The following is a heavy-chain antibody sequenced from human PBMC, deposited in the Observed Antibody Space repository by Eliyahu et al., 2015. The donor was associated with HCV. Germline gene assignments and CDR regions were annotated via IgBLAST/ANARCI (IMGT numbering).Heavy chain of an antibody. J-gene: IGHJ6*02. D-gene: IGHD3-10*01. Sequence: EVQLVESGGGLVKPGGSLRLSCAASGFPFGXYCXNWIRQAPGKRPEWVSSISSSGNYKYYADPLKGRFTISRDNAKNSLFLHMNGLRAEDTAVYFCAREVGTQGGVSLPLYYSYAMDVWGLGTMVTVSS. V-gene: IGHV3-21*02. CDR1: GFPFGXYC. CDR3: AREVGTQGGVSLPLYYSYAMDV. CDR2: ISSSGNYK.